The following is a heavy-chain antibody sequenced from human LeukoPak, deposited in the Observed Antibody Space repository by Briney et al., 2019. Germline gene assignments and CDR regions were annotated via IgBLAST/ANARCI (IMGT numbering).Heavy chain of an antibody. Sequence: PGGSLRLSCAASGFTFRDYNMNWVRQAPGKGLEWVSYITDSGSTIHYADSVNSRFTISRDNAKNSLYLQMNSLRAEDSAVYYCARSIGLTGGGVDVWGRGTTVTVSS. CDR3: ARSIGLTGGGVDV. J-gene: IGHJ6*02. CDR1: GFTFRDYN. D-gene: IGHD3-9*01. V-gene: IGHV3-11*01. CDR2: ITDSGSTI.